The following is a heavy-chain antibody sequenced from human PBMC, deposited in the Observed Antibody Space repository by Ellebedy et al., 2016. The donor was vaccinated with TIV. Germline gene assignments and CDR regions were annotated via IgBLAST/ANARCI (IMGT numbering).Heavy chain of an antibody. CDR1: GDSINSGDYY. V-gene: IGHV4-30-4*01. D-gene: IGHD3-3*01. CDR3: ARETDFWSDSSYFDS. Sequence: SETLSLTXTVSGDSINSGDYYWSWIRQPPGKGLEWIGYIYYTGTTYYNPSLKGRITISVDTSKNHFSLRLRSVTAADTALYFCARETDFWSDSSYFDSWGQGILVAVSS. J-gene: IGHJ4*02. CDR2: IYYTGTT.